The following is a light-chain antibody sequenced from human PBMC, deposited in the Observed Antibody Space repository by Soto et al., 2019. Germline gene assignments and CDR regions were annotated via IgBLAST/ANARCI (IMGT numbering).Light chain of an antibody. Sequence: NFMLTQPHSVSGSPGKTVTISCTRSSGSIASNYVQWYQQRPGSAPTTVIYEDNQRPSGVPDRFSGSIDSSSNSASLTISGLKTEDEADYYCQSYDSSNQGVVFGGGTKVTVL. V-gene: IGLV6-57*04. CDR3: QSYDSSNQGVV. CDR1: SGSIASNY. J-gene: IGLJ2*01. CDR2: EDN.